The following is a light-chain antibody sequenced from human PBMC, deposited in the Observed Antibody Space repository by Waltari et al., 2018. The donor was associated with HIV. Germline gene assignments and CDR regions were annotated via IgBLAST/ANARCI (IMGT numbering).Light chain of an antibody. CDR1: GNAVGRSYV. J-gene: IGLJ3*02. Sequence: QSALTQPASLSGPLGQPITITCTGGGNAVGRSYVVLCIQHTPGKAPNPIISYVFNPPSGVAARFSGSKHGTTATLTIDALRAEDGAVYRCSSYSTTHSVVFGGGTKLTVL. V-gene: IGLV2-14*01. CDR3: SSYSTTHSVV. CDR2: YVF.